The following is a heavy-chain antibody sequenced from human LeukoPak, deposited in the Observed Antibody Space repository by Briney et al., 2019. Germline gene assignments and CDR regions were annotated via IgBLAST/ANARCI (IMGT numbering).Heavy chain of an antibody. CDR2: IKQGGSEK. J-gene: IGHJ6*02. CDR3: ARDVEYSYGYEYYYYGMDV. CDR1: GFTFSSYW. Sequence: GGSLRLSCAASGFTFSSYWMSWVRQAPGKGREWGANIKQGGSEKYYVDSVKGRFTISRDNAKNSLYLQMNSLRAEDTAVYYCARDVEYSYGYEYYYYGMDVWGQGTTVTVSS. D-gene: IGHD5-18*01. V-gene: IGHV3-7*01.